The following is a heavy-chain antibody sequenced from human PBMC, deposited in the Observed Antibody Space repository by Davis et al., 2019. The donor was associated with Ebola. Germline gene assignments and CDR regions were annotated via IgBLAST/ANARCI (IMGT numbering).Heavy chain of an antibody. CDR2: ISGYNGNT. CDR1: GGTFSSYA. V-gene: IGHV1-18*01. CDR3: ARDGDPYCLRGVCYEY. Sequence: AASVKVSCKASGGTFSSYAISWVRQAPGQGLEWMGWISGYNGNTNYAQRFQGRVTITRDTSASTAYMELYRLRSDDTAVYYCARDGDPYCLRGVCYEYWGQGTLVTVSS. J-gene: IGHJ4*02. D-gene: IGHD2-8*02.